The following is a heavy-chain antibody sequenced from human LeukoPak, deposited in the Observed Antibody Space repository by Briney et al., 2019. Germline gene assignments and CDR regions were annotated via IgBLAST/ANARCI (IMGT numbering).Heavy chain of an antibody. J-gene: IGHJ3*02. CDR1: GFTVSSNY. CDR3: ASQSTPVLPFDI. V-gene: IGHV3-66*04. CDR2: IYSDGTT. Sequence: GGSLGLSCAVSGFTVSSNYISWVRQAPGKGLEWVSVIYSDGTTYYADSVKGRFTISRDNSKNTLYLQMNSLRAEDTAVYYCASQSTPVLPFDIWGQGTMVTVSS.